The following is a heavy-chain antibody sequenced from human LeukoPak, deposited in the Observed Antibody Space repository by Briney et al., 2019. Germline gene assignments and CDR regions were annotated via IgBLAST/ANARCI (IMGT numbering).Heavy chain of an antibody. CDR1: GGSVSSGSDY. V-gene: IGHV4-61*01. D-gene: IGHD3-10*01. CDR2: ISYSGST. J-gene: IGHJ4*02. CDR3: ARGQAALWFGEL. Sequence: PSETLSLTCTVSGGSVSSGSDYWSWIRQPPGKGLEWIGHISYSGSTNYNPSLKSRVTMSLDTSKNQLSLKLSSVTTADTAVYYCARGQAALWFGELWGQGTLVTVSS.